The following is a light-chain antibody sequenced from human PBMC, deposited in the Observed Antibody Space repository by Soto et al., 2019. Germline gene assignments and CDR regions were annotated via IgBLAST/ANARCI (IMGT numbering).Light chain of an antibody. Sequence: EIVLTQSPGTLSLSPGERASLSCRASQTVTSNYLAWYQQKPGQAPRLLIYGASSRATGIQDNFSGSGSGTDFTLTIDRLEPEDFAVYYCHQYSGSPQTFGEGTRLEIK. J-gene: IGKJ2*01. V-gene: IGKV3-20*01. CDR1: QTVTSNY. CDR3: HQYSGSPQT. CDR2: GAS.